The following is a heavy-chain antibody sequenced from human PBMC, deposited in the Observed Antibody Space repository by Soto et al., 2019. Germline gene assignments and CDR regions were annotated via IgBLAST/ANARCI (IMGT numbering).Heavy chain of an antibody. V-gene: IGHV4-39*01. J-gene: IGHJ4*02. D-gene: IGHD2-15*01. Sequence: QLQLQESGPGLVKPSETLSLTCTVSGGSISSSSYYWGWIRQPPGKGLEWIGSIYYSGSTYYNPSLKGRVTISVDTSKNQFYLKLSSVTAADTAVYYCARHTPAISISDHWGQGTLVTVSS. CDR3: ARHTPAISISDH. CDR2: IYYSGST. CDR1: GGSISSSSYY.